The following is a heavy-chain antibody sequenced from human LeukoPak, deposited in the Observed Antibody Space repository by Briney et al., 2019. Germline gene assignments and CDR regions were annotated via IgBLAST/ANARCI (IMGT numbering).Heavy chain of an antibody. CDR2: IYTSGST. V-gene: IGHV4-61*02. Sequence: SGTLSLTCTVSGGSISSGSYYWSWIRQPAGKGLEWIGRIYTSGSTNYNPSLKSRVTISVDTSKNQFSLKLSPVTAADTAVYYCARVDYDFWSGYYSNWGQGTLVTVSS. D-gene: IGHD3-3*01. J-gene: IGHJ4*02. CDR3: ARVDYDFWSGYYSN. CDR1: GGSISSGSYY.